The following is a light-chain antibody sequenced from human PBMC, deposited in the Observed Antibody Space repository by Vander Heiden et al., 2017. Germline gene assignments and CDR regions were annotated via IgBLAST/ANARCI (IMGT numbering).Light chain of an antibody. Sequence: IVLTQSPGPLSLSPGERATLSCRASQSVGSSYVAWYQQKPGQAPRLLIYGASSRATGIPDRFSGSGSGTDFTLTVSRLEPEDFAVYYCQQYGSSPMTFGQGTKVEIK. CDR2: GAS. CDR1: QSVGSSY. V-gene: IGKV3-20*01. J-gene: IGKJ1*01. CDR3: QQYGSSPMT.